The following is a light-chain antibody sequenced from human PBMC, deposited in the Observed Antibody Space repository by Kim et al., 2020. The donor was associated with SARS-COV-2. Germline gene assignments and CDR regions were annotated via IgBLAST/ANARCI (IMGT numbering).Light chain of an antibody. J-gene: IGLJ3*02. CDR3: QTWDTGIRV. CDR2: VDSDGSH. V-gene: IGLV4-69*01. Sequence: ASVKLTCSLSSATSTYASAWHQQQPEKGPRYLMKVDSDGSHNKGDGIPDRFSGSSSGAERYLTISSLQSEDEADYYCQTWDTGIRVFGGGTKVTVL. CDR1: SATSTYA.